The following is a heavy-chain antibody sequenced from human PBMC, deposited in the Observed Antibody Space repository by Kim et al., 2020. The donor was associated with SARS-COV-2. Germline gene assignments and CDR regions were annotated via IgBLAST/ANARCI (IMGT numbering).Heavy chain of an antibody. CDR1: GFTFDDYA. Sequence: GGSLRLSCAASGFTFDDYAMHWVRQAPGKGLEWVSGISWNSGSIGYADSVKGRFTISRDNAKNSLYLQMNSLRAEDTALYYCAKARDSSSWPYYFDYWGQGTLVTVSS. CDR2: ISWNSGSI. V-gene: IGHV3-9*01. J-gene: IGHJ4*02. CDR3: AKARDSSSWPYYFDY. D-gene: IGHD6-13*01.